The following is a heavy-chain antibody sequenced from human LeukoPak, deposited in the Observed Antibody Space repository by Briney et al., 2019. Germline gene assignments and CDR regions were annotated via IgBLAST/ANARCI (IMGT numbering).Heavy chain of an antibody. Sequence: ASVKVSCKASGYTFTSYAMNWVRQAPGQGLEWMGWINTNTGNPTYAQGFTGRFVFSLDTSVSTAYLQISSLKAEDTAVYYCARVGGGYGNNWFDPWGQGTLVTVSS. V-gene: IGHV7-4-1*02. CDR2: INTNTGNP. CDR3: ARVGGGYGNNWFDP. D-gene: IGHD6-25*01. J-gene: IGHJ5*02. CDR1: GYTFTSYA.